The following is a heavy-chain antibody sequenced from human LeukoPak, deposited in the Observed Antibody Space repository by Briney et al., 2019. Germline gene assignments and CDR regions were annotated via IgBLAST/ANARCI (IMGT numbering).Heavy chain of an antibody. CDR1: GFTFSDYY. J-gene: IGHJ5*02. D-gene: IGHD4-17*01. V-gene: IGHV3-23*01. Sequence: PGGSLRLSCAASGFTFSDYYMSWIRQAPGKGLEWVSAISGSGGSTYYADSVKGRFTISRDNSKNTLYLQMNSLRAEDTAVYYCAKGGSTVTRVLWFDPWGQGTLVTVSS. CDR2: ISGSGGST. CDR3: AKGGSTVTRVLWFDP.